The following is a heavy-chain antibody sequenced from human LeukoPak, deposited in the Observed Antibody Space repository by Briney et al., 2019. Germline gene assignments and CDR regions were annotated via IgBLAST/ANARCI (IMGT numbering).Heavy chain of an antibody. CDR2: ISYDGSNK. Sequence: PGRSLRLSCAASGFTFSSYGMHWVRQAPGKGLEWVAVISYDGSNKYYADSVKGRFTISRDNAKNSLYLQIHSLRAEDTAVYYCARDWYNNSDAFDIWGQGTVVTVSS. J-gene: IGHJ3*02. V-gene: IGHV3-30*03. CDR3: ARDWYNNSDAFDI. D-gene: IGHD4-11*01. CDR1: GFTFSSYG.